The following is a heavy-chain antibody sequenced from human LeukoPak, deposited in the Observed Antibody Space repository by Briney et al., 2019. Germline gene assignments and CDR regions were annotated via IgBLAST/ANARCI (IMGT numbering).Heavy chain of an antibody. V-gene: IGHV3-11*01. CDR3: ARADYGDYVDDAFDI. D-gene: IGHD4-17*01. Sequence: GGSLRLSCAASGFTFSDYYMSWIRQAPGKGLEWVSYTSSSGSTIYYAGSVKGRFTISRDNAKNSLYLQMNSLRAEDTAVYYCARADYGDYVDDAFDIWGQGTMVTVSS. CDR1: GFTFSDYY. CDR2: TSSSGSTI. J-gene: IGHJ3*02.